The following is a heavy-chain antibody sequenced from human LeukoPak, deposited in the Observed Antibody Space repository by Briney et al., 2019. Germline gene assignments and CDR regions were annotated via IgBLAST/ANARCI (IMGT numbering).Heavy chain of an antibody. J-gene: IGHJ6*02. CDR3: ARTQGWGTVRTGYYYGMDV. CDR1: GGSISGSY. CDR2: IYYSET. D-gene: IGHD4-11*01. V-gene: IGHV4-59*08. Sequence: PSETLSLTCTVSGGSISGSYWSWIRQPPGKGLEWIGYIYYSETYYNPSLKSRVTISLDTSKNQFSLNLRFVTAADTAVYFCARTQGWGTVRTGYYYGMDVWGQGTTVTVPS.